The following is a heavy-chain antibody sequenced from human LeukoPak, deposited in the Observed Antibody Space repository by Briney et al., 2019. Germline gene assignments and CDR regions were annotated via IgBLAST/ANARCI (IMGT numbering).Heavy chain of an antibody. D-gene: IGHD3-9*01. CDR1: GFTFDDYT. CDR3: ARFPRAGYWAQYWYFDL. V-gene: IGHV3-43*01. Sequence: GGSLRLSCAASGFTFDDYTMHWVRQAPGKGLEWVSLISWDGGSTYYADSVKGRFTISRDDSKNSLYLQMNSLRAEDTAVYYCARFPRAGYWAQYWYFDLWGRGTLVTVSS. CDR2: ISWDGGST. J-gene: IGHJ2*01.